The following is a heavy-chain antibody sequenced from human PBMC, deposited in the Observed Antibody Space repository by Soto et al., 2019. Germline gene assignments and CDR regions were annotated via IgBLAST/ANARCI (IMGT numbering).Heavy chain of an antibody. CDR1: GFTFSSYG. D-gene: IGHD5-12*01. Sequence: GGSLRLSCAASGFTFSSYGMHWVRQAPGKGLEWVAVISYDGSNKYYADSVKGRFTISRDNSKNTLYLQMNSLRAEDTAVYYCAKATPAITEWFDPWGLGTLVTVSS. CDR3: AKATPAITEWFDP. J-gene: IGHJ5*02. CDR2: ISYDGSNK. V-gene: IGHV3-30*18.